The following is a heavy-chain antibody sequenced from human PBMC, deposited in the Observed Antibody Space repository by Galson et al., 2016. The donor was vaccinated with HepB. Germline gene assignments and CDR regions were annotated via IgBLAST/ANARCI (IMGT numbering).Heavy chain of an antibody. CDR3: ATGIVVAGKYYYYYMYG. J-gene: IGHJ6*03. CDR1: GDSITSTSHC. D-gene: IGHD2-15*01. CDR2: MHFGGST. Sequence: SETLSLTCSVSGDSITSTSHCWGWIRQTPGKGLEWIVSMHFGGSTFYNPSLKSRVTISVDTSKNQFSLRLNSVTAADTGVDYCATGIVVAGKYYYYYMYGWGKGTTVTVSS. V-gene: IGHV4-39*01.